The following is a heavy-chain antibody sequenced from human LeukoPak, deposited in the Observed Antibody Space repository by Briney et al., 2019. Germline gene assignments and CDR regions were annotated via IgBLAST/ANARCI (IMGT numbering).Heavy chain of an antibody. V-gene: IGHV4-39*07. CDR1: GGSISSSSYY. J-gene: IGHJ4*02. D-gene: IGHD6-19*01. CDR2: IYYSGSI. CDR3: ARVSTQWLVIFDY. Sequence: SETLSLTCTVSGGSISSSSYYWGWIRQPPGKGLEWIGSIYYSGSIYYNPSLKSRVTISVDTSKNQFSLKLSSVTAADTAVYYCARVSTQWLVIFDYWGQGTLVTVSS.